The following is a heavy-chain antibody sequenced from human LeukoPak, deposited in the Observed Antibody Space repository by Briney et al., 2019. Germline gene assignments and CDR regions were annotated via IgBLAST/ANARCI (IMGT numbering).Heavy chain of an antibody. CDR1: GFTFSSYA. J-gene: IGHJ4*02. Sequence: GGSLRLSCAVSGFTFSSYAMSWVRQAPGKGLEWVSGISGSGDSTYYADSVKGRFTISRDNSKNTLYVQVNSLGTEDTAAYYCAKGSYYDSSGSFYFDYWGQGTLVTVSS. CDR3: AKGSYYDSSGSFYFDY. CDR2: ISGSGDST. V-gene: IGHV3-23*01. D-gene: IGHD3-22*01.